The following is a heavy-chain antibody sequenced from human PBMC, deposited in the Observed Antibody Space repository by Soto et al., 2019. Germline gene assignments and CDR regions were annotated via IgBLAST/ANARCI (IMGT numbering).Heavy chain of an antibody. CDR1: GGTFSSYA. CDR2: IIPIFGTA. Sequence: ASVKVSCKASGGTFSSYAISWVRQAPGQGLEWMGGIIPIFGTANYAQKFQGRVTITADESTSTAYMELSSLRSEDTAVYYCARALFNWNYFDYWGQGTLVTVSS. D-gene: IGHD1-20*01. J-gene: IGHJ4*02. CDR3: ARALFNWNYFDY. V-gene: IGHV1-69*13.